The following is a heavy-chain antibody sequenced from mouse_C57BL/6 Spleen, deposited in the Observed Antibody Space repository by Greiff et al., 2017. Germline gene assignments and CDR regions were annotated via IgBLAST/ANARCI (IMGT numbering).Heavy chain of an antibody. CDR2: INPNNGGT. Sequence: EVKLMESGPELVKPGASVKIPCKASGYTFTDYNMDWVKQSHGKSLEWIGDINPNNGGTIYNQKFKGKATLTVDKSSSTAYMELRSLTSEDTAVYYCARTSYSRGYAMDYWGQGTSVTVSS. J-gene: IGHJ4*01. D-gene: IGHD2-12*01. V-gene: IGHV1-18*01. CDR3: ARTSYSRGYAMDY. CDR1: GYTFTDYN.